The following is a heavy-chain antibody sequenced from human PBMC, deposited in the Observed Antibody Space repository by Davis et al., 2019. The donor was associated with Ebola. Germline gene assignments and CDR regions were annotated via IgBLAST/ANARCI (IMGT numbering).Heavy chain of an antibody. V-gene: IGHV1-18*04. Sequence: ASVKVSCKASGYTFTSYGISWVRQAPGQGLEWMGWISAYNGNTNYAQKLQGRVTMTTDTSTSTAYMELRSLRSDDTAVYYCARVKRYYDSSANDAFDIWGQGTMVTVSS. CDR3: ARVKRYYDSSANDAFDI. CDR2: ISAYNGNT. CDR1: GYTFTSYG. D-gene: IGHD3-22*01. J-gene: IGHJ3*02.